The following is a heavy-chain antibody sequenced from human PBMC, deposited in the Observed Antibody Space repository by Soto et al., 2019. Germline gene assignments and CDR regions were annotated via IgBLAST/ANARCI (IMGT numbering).Heavy chain of an antibody. CDR1: GFTFSSYG. CDR3: AGEVASGY. J-gene: IGHJ4*02. V-gene: IGHV3-30*03. Sequence: QVQLVESGGDVVQPGRSLRLSCAASGFTFSSYGMHWVRQAPGKGLEWVAVISYDGSVKYYADSVKGRFTISRDNSKNTLYLQMNSLRAEDTAVYYCAGEVASGYWGQGTQVTVSS. CDR2: ISYDGSVK. D-gene: IGHD2-21*01.